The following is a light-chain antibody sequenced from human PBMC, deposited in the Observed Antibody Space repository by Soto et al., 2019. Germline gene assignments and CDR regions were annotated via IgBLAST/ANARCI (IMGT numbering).Light chain of an antibody. CDR2: SNN. CDR1: NSNIESNT. J-gene: IGLJ2*01. CDR3: AAWDDSLNGHVV. Sequence: QSVLTQPPSASGTPGQRVTISCSGSNSNIESNTVNWYQQLPGTAPKLLIYSNNQRPSGVPDRFSGSKSGTSASLAISGLQSDDEADYYCAAWDDSLNGHVVFGGGTKVTFL. V-gene: IGLV1-44*01.